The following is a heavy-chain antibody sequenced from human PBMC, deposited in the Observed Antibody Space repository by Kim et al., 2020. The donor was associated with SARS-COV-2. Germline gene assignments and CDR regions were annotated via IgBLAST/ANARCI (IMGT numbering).Heavy chain of an antibody. D-gene: IGHD4-17*01. V-gene: IGHV3-30*07. J-gene: IGHJ3*02. CDR3: ARSSTVVTYRDAVDI. Sequence: DSVTGRFTISRDNSKRTLYLQRNSLRAEDTALYYCARSSTVVTYRDAVDIWGQGTMVTVSS.